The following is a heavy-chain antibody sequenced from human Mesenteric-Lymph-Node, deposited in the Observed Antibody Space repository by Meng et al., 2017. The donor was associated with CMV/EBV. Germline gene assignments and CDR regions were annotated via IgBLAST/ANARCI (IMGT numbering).Heavy chain of an antibody. J-gene: IGHJ6*02. Sequence: GESLKISCAASGFTFSSYWMHWVRQAPGKGLVWVSRINSDGTNTTYADSAKGRFTISRDNAKNTLYLQMDSLRAEDTAVYYCARELQPDYYYYGMDVWGQGTTVTVSS. CDR3: ARELQPDYYYYGMDV. CDR2: INSDGTNT. V-gene: IGHV3-74*01. CDR1: GFTFSSYW.